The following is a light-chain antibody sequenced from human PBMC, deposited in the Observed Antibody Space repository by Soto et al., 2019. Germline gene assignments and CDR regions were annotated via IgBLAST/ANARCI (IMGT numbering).Light chain of an antibody. CDR1: QSISSW. J-gene: IGKJ1*01. V-gene: IGKV1-5*03. Sequence: DIQMTQSPSTLSASVGDRVTITCRASQSISSWLAWYQQKPGKAPKLLIYKASNLESGVPSRFSGSGSGTEFTLTISSLQPDDLATYYCQQYKTFSTFGQGTKVEIK. CDR2: KAS. CDR3: QQYKTFST.